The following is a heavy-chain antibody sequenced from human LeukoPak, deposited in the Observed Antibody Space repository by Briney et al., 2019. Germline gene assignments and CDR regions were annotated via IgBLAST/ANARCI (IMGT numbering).Heavy chain of an antibody. CDR3: ARRGTPNAFDL. CDR1: GFPFSSYA. Sequence: PGGSPRLSCAASGFPFSSYAMSWVRQAPGKGLEWVSAISGSGGSTYYADSVKGRFTISRDNSKNTMYLQMNNLRAEDTAVYYCARRGTPNAFDLWGQGTMVTVST. V-gene: IGHV3-23*01. CDR2: ISGSGGST. D-gene: IGHD3-16*01. J-gene: IGHJ3*01.